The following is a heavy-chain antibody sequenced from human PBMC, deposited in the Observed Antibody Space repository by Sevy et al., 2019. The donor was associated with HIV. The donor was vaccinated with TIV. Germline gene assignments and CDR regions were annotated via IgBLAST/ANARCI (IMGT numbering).Heavy chain of an antibody. CDR2: IFYSGSP. CDR3: ASHNYSDRSGYYYPVWFDY. CDR1: SGSISSSTYY. J-gene: IGHJ4*02. D-gene: IGHD3-22*01. Sequence: SETLSLTCTVSSGSISSSTYYWAWIRQPPGKGLEWIGNIFYSGSPYYNPSLQSRLTISVDTSKNQFSLKLSSVTAADTAVYYCASHNYSDRSGYYYPVWFDYWGRGTLVTVSS. V-gene: IGHV4-39*01.